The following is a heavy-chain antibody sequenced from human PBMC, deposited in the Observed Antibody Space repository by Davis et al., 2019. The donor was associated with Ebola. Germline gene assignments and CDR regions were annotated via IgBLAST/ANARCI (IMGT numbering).Heavy chain of an antibody. CDR3: AREYYGSGSYLGESWFDP. Sequence: GEFLKISCAASGFTFSSYWMSWVRQAPGKGLEWVANIKQDGSEKYYVDSVGRFTISRDNAKNSLYLQMNSLRAEDTAVYYCAREYYGSGSYLGESWFDPWGQGTLVTVSS. V-gene: IGHV3-7*03. CDR2: IKQDGSEK. D-gene: IGHD3-10*01. J-gene: IGHJ5*02. CDR1: GFTFSSYW.